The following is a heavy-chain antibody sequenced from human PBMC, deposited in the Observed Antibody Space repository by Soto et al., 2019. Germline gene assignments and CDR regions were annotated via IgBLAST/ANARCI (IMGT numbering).Heavy chain of an antibody. CDR3: ARALGYCSSTSCWFDP. J-gene: IGHJ5*02. CDR1: GYSISSGYY. Sequence: GTLSLTCAVSGYSISSGYYWCCIRQPPGKGLEWIGSIYHSGSTYYNPSLKSRVTISVDTSKNQFSLKLSSVTAADTAVYYCARALGYCSSTSCWFDPWGQGTLVTVSS. CDR2: IYHSGST. D-gene: IGHD2-2*01. V-gene: IGHV4-38-2*01.